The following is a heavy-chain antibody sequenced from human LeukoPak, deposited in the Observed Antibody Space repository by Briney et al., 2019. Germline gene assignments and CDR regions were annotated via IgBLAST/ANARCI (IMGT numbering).Heavy chain of an antibody. CDR1: AFTFSSYD. Sequence: GGSLRLSCAASAFTFSSYDMNWVRQAPGKGLEWISYISSSGSTIYYADSVKGRFTISRDNAKNSLYLQMNSPRAEDTAIYYCARANWNYGYYYYYGLDVWGQGTTVTVSS. D-gene: IGHD1-7*01. CDR2: ISSSGSTI. CDR3: ARANWNYGYYYYYGLDV. J-gene: IGHJ6*02. V-gene: IGHV3-48*03.